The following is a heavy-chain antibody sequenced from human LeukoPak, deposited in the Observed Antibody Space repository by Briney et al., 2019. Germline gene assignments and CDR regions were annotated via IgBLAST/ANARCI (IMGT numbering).Heavy chain of an antibody. CDR1: GYTFTGYY. V-gene: IGHV1-2*04. Sequence: GASVKASCKASGYTFTGYYMHWVRQAPGQGLEWMGWINPNSGGTNYAQKFQGWVTMTRDTSIGTAYMELSRLRSDDTAVYYCARDGAFYGSGSNGMDVWGQGTTVTVSS. CDR2: INPNSGGT. J-gene: IGHJ6*02. D-gene: IGHD3-10*01. CDR3: ARDGAFYGSGSNGMDV.